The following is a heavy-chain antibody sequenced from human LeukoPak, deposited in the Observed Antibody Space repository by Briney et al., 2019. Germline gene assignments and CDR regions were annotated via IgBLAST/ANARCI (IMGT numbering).Heavy chain of an antibody. CDR2: IYYSGST. V-gene: IGHV4-59*08. CDR1: GGSISRYY. D-gene: IGHD3/OR15-3a*01. Sequence: SETLSLTCTVSGGSISRYYWSWIRQPPGKGLEWIGYIYYSGSTNYNPSLKSRVTISVDTSKNQFSLKLSSVTAADTAVYYCASGTVSYRTYYFDYWGQGTLVTVSS. CDR3: ASGTVSYRTYYFDY. J-gene: IGHJ4*02.